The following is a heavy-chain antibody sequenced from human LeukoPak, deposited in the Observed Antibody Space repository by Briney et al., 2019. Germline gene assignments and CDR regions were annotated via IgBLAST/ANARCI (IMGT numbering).Heavy chain of an antibody. V-gene: IGHV1-24*01. CDR3: ATDRRRDIVEAVAEDFFDY. D-gene: IGHD2-15*01. CDR2: FDPEDGET. Sequence: GASVKVSCKVSGYTLTELSMHWVRQAPGKGLEWMGGFDPEDGETIYAQKFQGRVTMTEDTSTDTAYMELSSLRSEDTAVYYCATDRRRDIVEAVAEDFFDYWGQGTLVTVSS. J-gene: IGHJ4*02. CDR1: GYTLTELS.